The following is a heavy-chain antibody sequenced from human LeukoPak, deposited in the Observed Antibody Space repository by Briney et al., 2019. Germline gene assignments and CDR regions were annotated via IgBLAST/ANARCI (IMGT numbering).Heavy chain of an antibody. CDR2: ISYDGSNK. Sequence: GGSLRLSCAASGFTFSSYGMSWVRQAPGKGLEWVAVISYDGSNKYYADSVKGRFTISRDNSKNTLYLQMSSLRAEATAVYYCARDQTPSEGYHVTSGIYHAYDIWGQGTMVTVSS. D-gene: IGHD3-22*01. V-gene: IGHV3-33*08. J-gene: IGHJ3*02. CDR1: GFTFSSYG. CDR3: ARDQTPSEGYHVTSGIYHAYDI.